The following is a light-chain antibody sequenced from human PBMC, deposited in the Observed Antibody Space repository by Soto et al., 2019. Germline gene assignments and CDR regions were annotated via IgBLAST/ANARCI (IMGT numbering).Light chain of an antibody. J-gene: IGLJ2*01. CDR3: QVWDFVTDHAV. Sequence: SYELTQPPSLSVAPGQTATITVGGDDIRTRSVHWYQQKPGQAPVLVVYDDSDSVIPERFSGSNSGNTATLTIGRAEAGDEADYYCQVWDFVTDHAVFGGGAQLTVL. CDR1: DIRTRS. CDR2: DDS. V-gene: IGLV3-21*02.